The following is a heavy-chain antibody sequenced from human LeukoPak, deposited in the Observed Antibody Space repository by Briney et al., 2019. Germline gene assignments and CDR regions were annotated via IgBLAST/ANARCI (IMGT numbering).Heavy chain of an antibody. Sequence: GGSLRLSCAASGFTFSNYWMHWVRQTPGKGLVWVSRLDTDGSDTSYADSVKGRFTISRDNAKNSLYLQMNSLRAEDTAVYYCARDTMEGLSWWGQGTLVTVSS. CDR2: LDTDGSDT. CDR1: GFTFSNYW. J-gene: IGHJ4*02. D-gene: IGHD2/OR15-2a*01. CDR3: ARDTMEGLSW. V-gene: IGHV3-74*01.